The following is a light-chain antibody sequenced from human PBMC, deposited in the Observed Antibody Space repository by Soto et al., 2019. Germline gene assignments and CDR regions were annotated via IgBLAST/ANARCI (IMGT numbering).Light chain of an antibody. J-gene: IGKJ1*01. CDR2: LGS. V-gene: IGKV2-28*01. CDR1: QSLLHSNGYNY. Sequence: DIVLTQSPRSLPVTPGEPASISCRSSQSLLHSNGYNYLDWYLQRPGQSPQVLIYLGSNRASGVPDRFSGSGSGTDFTLKISRVEAEDVGVYYCMQPLQTPWTFGQGTKVDIK. CDR3: MQPLQTPWT.